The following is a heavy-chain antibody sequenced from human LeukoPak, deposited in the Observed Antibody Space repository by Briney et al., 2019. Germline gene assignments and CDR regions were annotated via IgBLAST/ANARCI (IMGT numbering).Heavy chain of an antibody. CDR3: AKSNSESQTTVGN. J-gene: IGHJ4*02. D-gene: IGHD1-26*01. V-gene: IGHV3-33*06. Sequence: GRSLRLSCAASGFTFNTYGMHWVRQAPGKGLEWVAVIWSDGTHKYYSDTVKGRFTISRDNSKNTLYLEMNSLRVEDTAVYYCAKSNSESQTTVGNWGQGTLVTVSS. CDR1: GFTFNTYG. CDR2: IWSDGTHK.